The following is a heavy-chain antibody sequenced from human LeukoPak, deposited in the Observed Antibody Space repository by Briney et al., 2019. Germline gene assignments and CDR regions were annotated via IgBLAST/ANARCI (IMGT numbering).Heavy chain of an antibody. CDR3: AKARGRWLPSFYYFDY. J-gene: IGHJ4*02. CDR2: ISGSGGST. V-gene: IGHV3-23*01. Sequence: PGGSLRLSCAASGFTFSSYAMSWVRQAPGKGLEWVSAISGSGGSTYYADSVKGRFTISRDNSKSTLYLQMNSLRAEDTAVYYCAKARGRWLPSFYYFDYWGQGTLVTVSS. D-gene: IGHD5-12*01. CDR1: GFTFSSYA.